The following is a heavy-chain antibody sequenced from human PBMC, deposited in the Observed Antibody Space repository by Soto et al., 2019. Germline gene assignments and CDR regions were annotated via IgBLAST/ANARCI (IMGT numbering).Heavy chain of an antibody. Sequence: GGSLRLSCAASGFTFSSYAMSWVRQAPGKGLEWVSAISGSGGSTYYADSVKGRFTISRDNSKNTLYLQMNSLRAEDTAVYYCAKHTAIIYYYYYGMDVWGQGTTVTVSS. CDR2: ISGSGGST. J-gene: IGHJ6*02. CDR1: GFTFSSYA. D-gene: IGHD5-18*01. CDR3: AKHTAIIYYYYYGMDV. V-gene: IGHV3-23*01.